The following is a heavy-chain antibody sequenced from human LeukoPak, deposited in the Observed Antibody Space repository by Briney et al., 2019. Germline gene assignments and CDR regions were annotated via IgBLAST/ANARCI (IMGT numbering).Heavy chain of an antibody. V-gene: IGHV1-69*13. J-gene: IGHJ6*03. CDR3: ARAPALLEWSPLYYYYYMDV. Sequence: SVKVSCKASGGTFSSYAISWVRQAPGQGLEWMGGIIPIFGTANYAQKFQGRVTITADESTSTAYMELSSLRSEDTAVYYCARAPALLEWSPLYYYYYMDVWGKGTTVTVSS. CDR2: IIPIFGTA. D-gene: IGHD3-3*01. CDR1: GGTFSSYA.